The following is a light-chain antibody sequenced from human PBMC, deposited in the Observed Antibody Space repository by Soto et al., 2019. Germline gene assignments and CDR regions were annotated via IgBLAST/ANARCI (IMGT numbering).Light chain of an antibody. CDR3: QQYENLPQT. CDR2: DAS. CDR1: QDIDDS. J-gene: IGKJ2*01. V-gene: IGKV1-33*01. Sequence: DIQMHQSPSSLSVSVGDRVTITCRASQDIDDSLNWFQQKLGKAPKLLISDASNLDEGVPSRFSGGGSGTVFTFTISGLQPDDIATYFCQQYENLPQTFGQGTKLEIK.